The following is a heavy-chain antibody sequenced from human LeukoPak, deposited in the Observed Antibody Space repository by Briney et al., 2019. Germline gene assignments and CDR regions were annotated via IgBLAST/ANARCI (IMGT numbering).Heavy chain of an antibody. Sequence: GSLRLSCAASGFTFSSYEMNWVRQAPGKGLEWGSYISSSGSTIYYADSVKGRFTISRDNAKNSLYLQMNSLRAEDTAVYYCAELGITMIGGVWGKGTTVTISS. J-gene: IGHJ6*04. CDR2: ISSSGSTI. V-gene: IGHV3-48*03. CDR1: GFTFSSYE. D-gene: IGHD3-10*02. CDR3: AELGITMIGGV.